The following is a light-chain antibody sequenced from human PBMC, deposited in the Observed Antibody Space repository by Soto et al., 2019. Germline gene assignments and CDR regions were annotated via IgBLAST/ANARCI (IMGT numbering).Light chain of an antibody. Sequence: DIQMTQSPSTLSASVGDRVTITCRASQSISSWWAWFQQKPGKAPKLLMYDASRLESGVPSRFSGSGSGTEFTLTISSLQPDDFATYYCQQYGTYLWTFGQGTRVLIK. CDR3: QQYGTYLWT. V-gene: IGKV1-5*01. CDR1: QSISSW. CDR2: DAS. J-gene: IGKJ1*01.